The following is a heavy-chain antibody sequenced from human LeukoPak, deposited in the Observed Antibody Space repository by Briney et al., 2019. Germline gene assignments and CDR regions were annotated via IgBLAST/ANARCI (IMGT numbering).Heavy chain of an antibody. CDR3: ARGVLRRLREYCGNGVCYPGYYFDF. CDR2: MNPNSGNK. Sequence: GASVEVSCKASGYTFISYDINWVRQTTGQGLEWMGWMNPNSGNKVYAKKFQGRVTMTSNAPINTGYMELSSLTFDDTAVYYCARGVLRRLREYCGNGVCYPGYYFDFWGQGTLVTVSS. V-gene: IGHV1-8*01. D-gene: IGHD2-8*01. CDR1: GYTFISYD. J-gene: IGHJ4*02.